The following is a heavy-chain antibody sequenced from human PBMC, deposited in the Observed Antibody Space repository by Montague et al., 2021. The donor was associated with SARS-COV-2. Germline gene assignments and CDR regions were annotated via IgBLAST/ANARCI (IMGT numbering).Heavy chain of an antibody. CDR2: IYYSVST. J-gene: IGHJ4*02. D-gene: IGHD1-7*01. CDR1: GASISGGGDY. Sequence: TLSLTCTVSGASISGGGDYWNWIRQHPGKGLEWIGRIYYSVSTNYNPSLKSRVTISEDTSKNQISLKLSSVTAADTAVYYCARDRELVDWGRGIMVIVSS. CDR3: ARDRELVD. V-gene: IGHV4-31*03.